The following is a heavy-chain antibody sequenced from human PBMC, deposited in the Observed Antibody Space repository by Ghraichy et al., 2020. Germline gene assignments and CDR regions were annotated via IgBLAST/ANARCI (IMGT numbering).Heavy chain of an antibody. J-gene: IGHJ4*02. CDR2: IYYSGST. V-gene: IGHV4-59*01. CDR1: GGSISSYY. Sequence: SETLSLTCTVSGGSISSYYWSWIRQPPGKGLEWIGYIYYSGSTNYNPSLKSRVTISVDTSKNQFSLKLSSVTAADTAVYYCASRAGSGWYSYWGQGTLVTVSS. D-gene: IGHD6-19*01. CDR3: ASRAGSGWYSY.